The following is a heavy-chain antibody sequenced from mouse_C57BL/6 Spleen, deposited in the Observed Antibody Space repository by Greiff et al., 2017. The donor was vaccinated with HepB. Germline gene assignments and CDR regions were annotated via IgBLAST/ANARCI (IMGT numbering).Heavy chain of an antibody. Sequence: EVKLMESGGGLVKPGGSLKLSCAASGFTFSDYGMHWVRQAPEKGLEWVAYISSGSSTIYYADTVKGRFTISSDNAKNTLFLQMTSLRSEDTAMYYCARSYYDYDEGFAYWGQGTLVTVSA. D-gene: IGHD2-4*01. CDR2: ISSGSSTI. CDR3: ARSYYDYDEGFAY. V-gene: IGHV5-17*01. CDR1: GFTFSDYG. J-gene: IGHJ3*01.